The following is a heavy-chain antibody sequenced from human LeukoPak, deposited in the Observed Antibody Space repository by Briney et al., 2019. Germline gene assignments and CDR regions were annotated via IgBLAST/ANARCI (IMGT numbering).Heavy chain of an antibody. J-gene: IGHJ3*02. CDR3: ASSTGDKYSSSWGAFDI. D-gene: IGHD6-6*01. Sequence: PGGSLRLSCAASGFTFSSYGMRWVRQAPGKGLERVAFIRYDGSNKYYADSVKGRFTISRDNSKNTLYLQMNSLRAEDTAVYYCASSTGDKYSSSWGAFDIWGQGTMVTVSS. V-gene: IGHV3-30*02. CDR2: IRYDGSNK. CDR1: GFTFSSYG.